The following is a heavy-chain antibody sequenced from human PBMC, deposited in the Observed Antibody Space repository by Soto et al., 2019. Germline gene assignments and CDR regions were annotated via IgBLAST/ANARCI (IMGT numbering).Heavy chain of an antibody. CDR2: TGTSRKYT. CDR3: VRDRDWAFDI. J-gene: IGHJ3*02. Sequence: GGSLRLSCAASGYALRDYSMNWIRQAPGKGLEWISYTGTSRKYTFYADSVRGRFSISRDDARNSVYLQLNSLRDEDTAVYYRVRDRDWAFDIWGQGTMVTVSS. CDR1: GYALRDYS. D-gene: IGHD3-9*01. V-gene: IGHV3-11*06.